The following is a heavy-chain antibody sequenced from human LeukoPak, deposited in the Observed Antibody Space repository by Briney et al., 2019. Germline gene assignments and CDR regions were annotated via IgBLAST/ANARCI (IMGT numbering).Heavy chain of an antibody. J-gene: IGHJ3*02. CDR1: GGSISSSSYY. V-gene: IGHV4-39*01. CDR3: ARHLTWIQPRDAFDI. Sequence: SETLSLTCTVSGGSISSSSYYWGWIRQPPGKGLEWIGSIYHSGSTYYNPSLKSRVTISVDTSKNQFSLKLSSVTAADTAVYYCARHLTWIQPRDAFDIWGQGTMVTVSS. D-gene: IGHD5-18*01. CDR2: IYHSGST.